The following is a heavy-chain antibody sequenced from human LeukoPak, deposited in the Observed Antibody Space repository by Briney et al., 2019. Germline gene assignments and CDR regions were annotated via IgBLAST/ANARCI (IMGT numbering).Heavy chain of an antibody. CDR2: ISGSGDST. CDR3: AKQQQNYFDY. Sequence: GGSLRLSCVAFGFTFSNYAMNWVRQAPGKGLEWVSAISGSGDSTYYTDSVKGRFTISRDNSKNTLYLQMNSLRAEDTAVYYCAKQQQNYFDYWGQGTLVTVSS. CDR1: GFTFSNYA. J-gene: IGHJ4*02. V-gene: IGHV3-23*01. D-gene: IGHD6-13*01.